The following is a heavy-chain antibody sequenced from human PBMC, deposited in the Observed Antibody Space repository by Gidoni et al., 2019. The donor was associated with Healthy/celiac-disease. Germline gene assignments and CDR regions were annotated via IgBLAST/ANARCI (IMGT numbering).Heavy chain of an antibody. V-gene: IGHV4-34*01. J-gene: IGHJ6*02. D-gene: IGHD2-15*01. CDR1: GGSFSGYY. CDR2: INHSGST. Sequence: QVQLQQWGAGLLKPSETLSLTCAVYGGSFSGYYWSWIRQPPGKGLEWIGEINHSGSTNYTPSLKSRVTISVDTSKNQFSLKLSSVTAADTAVYYCARGGGYCSGGSCYSVRYYYYYYGMDVWGQGTTVTVSS. CDR3: ARGGGYCSGGSCYSVRYYYYYYGMDV.